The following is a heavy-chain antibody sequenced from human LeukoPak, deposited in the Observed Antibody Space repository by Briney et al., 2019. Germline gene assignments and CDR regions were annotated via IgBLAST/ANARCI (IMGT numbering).Heavy chain of an antibody. Sequence: PGGSLRLSCAASGFTFSNYYMSWVRQAPGKGLEWVANIKEDGSEKYYVDSVKGRFTISRDNAKNSLYLQMNSLRAEDTAVYYCAKGGGTGTAGYWGQGTLVTVSS. J-gene: IGHJ4*02. CDR1: GFTFSNYY. V-gene: IGHV3-7*01. D-gene: IGHD1-1*01. CDR2: IKEDGSEK. CDR3: AKGGGTGTAGY.